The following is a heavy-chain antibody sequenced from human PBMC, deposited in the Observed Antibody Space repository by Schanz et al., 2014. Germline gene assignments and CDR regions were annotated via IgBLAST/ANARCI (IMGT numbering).Heavy chain of an antibody. J-gene: IGHJ4*02. CDR1: GFAFSSYG. CDR2: IGVDGTTT. Sequence: EVQLVESGGGLIQPGGSLRLSCAASGFAFSSYGMNWLRQAPGKGLEWVSVIGVDGTTTYYADSVKGRFTISRDNSKNTLYLQMNSLRPEDTAVYYCARGLIAAAGGAFDYWGQGTLVAVSA. V-gene: IGHV3-23*04. D-gene: IGHD6-13*01. CDR3: ARGLIAAAGGAFDY.